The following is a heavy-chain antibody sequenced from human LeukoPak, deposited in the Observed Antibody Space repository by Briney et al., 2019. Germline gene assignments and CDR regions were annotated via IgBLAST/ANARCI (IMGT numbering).Heavy chain of an antibody. CDR2: IYYSGST. CDR3: ARETPGVTGYYRVDY. Sequence: SGPALVKPTQTLTLTCTFSGLSLSTSGMCVSWIRQPPGKGLEWIGDIYYSGSTNYNPSLKSRVTISVDTSKNQFSLKLSSVTAADTAVYYCARETPGVTGYYRVDYWGQGTLVTVSS. CDR1: GLSLSTSGMC. D-gene: IGHD3-9*01. J-gene: IGHJ4*02. V-gene: IGHV4-61*08.